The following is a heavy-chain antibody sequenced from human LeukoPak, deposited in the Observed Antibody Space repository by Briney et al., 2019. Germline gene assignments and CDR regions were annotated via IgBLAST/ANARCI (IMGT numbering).Heavy chain of an antibody. CDR2: ISAYDGNT. D-gene: IGHD5-18*01. V-gene: IGHV1-18*01. Sequence: GASVKVSCKASGYTFSSYGISWVRQAPGQGLEWMGWISAYDGNTNYAQKLQGRVTMTTDTSTSTAYMELRSLRSDDTAVYYCARAVGGYSYAYLPYWGQGTLVTVSS. CDR3: ARAVGGYSYAYLPY. J-gene: IGHJ4*02. CDR1: GYTFSSYG.